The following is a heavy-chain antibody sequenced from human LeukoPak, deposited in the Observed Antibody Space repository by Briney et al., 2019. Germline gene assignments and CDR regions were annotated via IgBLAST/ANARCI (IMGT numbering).Heavy chain of an antibody. CDR3: AREVGATDDY. CDR1: GFTFSSYN. D-gene: IGHD1-26*01. V-gene: IGHV3-21*01. J-gene: IGHJ4*02. Sequence: PGGSLRLSCAASGFTFSSYNMNWVRRAPGKGLEWVSSISGSSTYIYYADSVRGRFTISRDNAKNSLFLHMNSLRAEDTAVYYCAREVGATDDYWGQGTLVTVSS. CDR2: ISGSSTYI.